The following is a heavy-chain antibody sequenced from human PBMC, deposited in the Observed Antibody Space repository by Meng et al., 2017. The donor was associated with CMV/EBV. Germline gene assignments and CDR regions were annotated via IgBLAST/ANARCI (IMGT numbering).Heavy chain of an antibody. CDR2: IIPIFGTA. J-gene: IGHJ4*02. CDR3: ARVAFLSPYCGGDCSAHYYFDY. CDR1: GGTFSSYA. D-gene: IGHD2-21*01. V-gene: IGHV1-69*05. Sequence: SVKVSCKASGGTFSSYAISWVRQAPGQGLEWMGGIIPIFGTANYAQKFQGRVTITTDESTSTAYMELSSLRSEDTAVYYCARVAFLSPYCGGDCSAHYYFDYWGQGTLVTVSS.